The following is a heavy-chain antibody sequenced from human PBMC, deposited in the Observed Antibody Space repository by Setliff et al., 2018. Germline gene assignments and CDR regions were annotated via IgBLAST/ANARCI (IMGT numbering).Heavy chain of an antibody. CDR3: ARPLRYFDWLHPLGYFDY. V-gene: IGHV4-38-2*01. CDR2: IYHSGST. J-gene: IGHJ4*02. Sequence: SETLSLTCAVSGYSISSGYYWGWIRQPPGKGLEWIGSIYHSGSTYHNPSLKSRVTISVDTSKNQFSLKLSSVTAADTAVYYCARPLRYFDWLHPLGYFDYWGQGTLVTVSS. CDR1: GYSISSGYY. D-gene: IGHD3-9*01.